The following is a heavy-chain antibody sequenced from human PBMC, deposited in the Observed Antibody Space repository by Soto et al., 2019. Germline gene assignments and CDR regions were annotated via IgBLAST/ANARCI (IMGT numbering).Heavy chain of an antibody. J-gene: IGHJ4*02. CDR2: IYRDGST. CDR1: GFTVSISY. V-gene: IGHV3-53*01. Sequence: EVQLVESGGGLIQPGASLRLSCAASGFTVSISYMSWVRQAPGKGLAWVSTIYRDGSTYYADSVEGRFTISRDNSKNTLYLQMNSLRAEDTATYYCARGKGIGWYESSDYWGQGTLVTVSS. CDR3: ARGKGIGWYESSDY. D-gene: IGHD6-19*01.